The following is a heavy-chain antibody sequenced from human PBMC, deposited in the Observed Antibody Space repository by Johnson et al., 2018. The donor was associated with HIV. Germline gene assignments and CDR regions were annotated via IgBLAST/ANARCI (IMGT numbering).Heavy chain of an antibody. D-gene: IGHD4-17*01. CDR1: GFTISSYW. CDR3: ARGEDGVDAFDI. CDR2: IKEDGSAK. V-gene: IGHV3-7*02. J-gene: IGHJ3*02. Sequence: VLLVESGGGAVQPGGSLRLSCAASGFTISSYWMSWVRQAPGKGLEWVANIKEDGSAKYYVDSVRGRFTISRDNAKNSLFLQMDSLRAEDTAVYYCARGEDGVDAFDIWGQGTMVTVSS.